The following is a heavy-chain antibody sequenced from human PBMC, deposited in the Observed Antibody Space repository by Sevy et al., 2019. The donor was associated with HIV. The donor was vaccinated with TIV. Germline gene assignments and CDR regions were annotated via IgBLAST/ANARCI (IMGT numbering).Heavy chain of an antibody. CDR1: GLTFGDNN. CDR2: TRNKADGYPT. V-gene: IGHV3-72*01. Sequence: GGSLRLSCVASGLTFGDNNMGWVRQAPGKGLGGVGGTRNKADGYPTEYAASVKGRFTISRDESKNSLYVQMNSLKAEDTAVYYCATHAGIAAAGRVFDYWGQGTLVTVSS. J-gene: IGHJ4*02. CDR3: ATHAGIAAAGRVFDY. D-gene: IGHD6-13*01.